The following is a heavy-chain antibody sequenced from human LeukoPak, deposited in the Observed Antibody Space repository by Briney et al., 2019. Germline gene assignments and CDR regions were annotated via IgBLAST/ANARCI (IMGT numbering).Heavy chain of an antibody. Sequence: KPSETLSLTCTVSVYVVSRGYYWDWIRPPPGKGLEWIASIYHSGTTYYNPSLKSRVTISLDTSRNQLSLRLTSVTAADTAVYYCARDTYYYGSGTYYFNYWGQGTLVTVSS. CDR2: IYHSGTT. D-gene: IGHD3-10*01. CDR3: ARDTYYYGSGTYYFNY. J-gene: IGHJ4*02. V-gene: IGHV4-38-2*02. CDR1: VYVVSRGYY.